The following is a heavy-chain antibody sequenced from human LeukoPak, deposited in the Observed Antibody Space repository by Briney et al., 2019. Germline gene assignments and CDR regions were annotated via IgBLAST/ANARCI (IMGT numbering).Heavy chain of an antibody. CDR1: GYTFTSYG. CDR3: AFSLGYCSSTSCQSFDY. V-gene: IGHV1-18*01. Sequence: GASVKVSCKASGYTFTSYGISWVRQAPGQGLEWMGWISAYNGNTNYAQKLQGRVTMTTDTSTSTAYMELRSLRSDDTAVYYCAFSLGYCSSTSCQSFDYWGQGTLVTVSS. D-gene: IGHD2-2*01. J-gene: IGHJ4*02. CDR2: ISAYNGNT.